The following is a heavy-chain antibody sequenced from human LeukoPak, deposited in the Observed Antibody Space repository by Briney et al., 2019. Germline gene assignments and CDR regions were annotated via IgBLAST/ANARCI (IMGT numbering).Heavy chain of an antibody. CDR1: GYSISSGYY. Sequence: SETLSLTCAVPGYSISSGYYWGWIRQPPGKGLEWIGSIYHSGSTYYNPSLKSRVTISVDTSKNQFSLKLSSVTAADTAVYYCARLIAAAGTRWGQGTLVTVSS. V-gene: IGHV4-38-2*01. CDR2: IYHSGST. CDR3: ARLIAAAGTR. D-gene: IGHD6-13*01. J-gene: IGHJ1*01.